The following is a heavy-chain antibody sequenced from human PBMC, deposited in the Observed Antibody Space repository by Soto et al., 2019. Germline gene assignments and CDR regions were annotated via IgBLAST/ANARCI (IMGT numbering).Heavy chain of an antibody. CDR1: VFTFSSYA. CDR3: TKPLVGFTSIAY. D-gene: IGHD2-8*02. V-gene: IGHV3-23*01. CDR2: IGANGAST. J-gene: IGHJ4*02. Sequence: GESLRLSCTASVFTFSSYAMSWFRQAPGKGLEWVSAIGANGASTYYTDSVKGRFTISRDNSKNTLYLQMSSLRAEDTALYYCTKPLVGFTSIAYWGQGALVTVSS.